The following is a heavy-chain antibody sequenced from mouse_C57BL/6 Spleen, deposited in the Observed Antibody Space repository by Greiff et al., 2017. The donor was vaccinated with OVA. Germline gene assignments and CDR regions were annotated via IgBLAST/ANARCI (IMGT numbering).Heavy chain of an antibody. Sequence: VQLKESGAELVRPGASVKLSCKASGYTFTDYYINWVKQRPGQGLEWIARIYPGSGNTYYNEKFKGKATLTAEKSSSTAYMQLSSLTSEDSAVYFCARWGYSNYEGGFAYWGQGTLVTVSA. CDR1: GYTFTDYY. V-gene: IGHV1-76*01. D-gene: IGHD2-5*01. CDR2: IYPGSGNT. CDR3: ARWGYSNYEGGFAY. J-gene: IGHJ3*01.